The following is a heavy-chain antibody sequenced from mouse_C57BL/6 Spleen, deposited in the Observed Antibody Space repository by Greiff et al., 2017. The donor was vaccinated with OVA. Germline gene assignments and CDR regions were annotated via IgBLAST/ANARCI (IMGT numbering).Heavy chain of an antibody. CDR1: GYTFTSYG. CDR2: IYPRSGNT. J-gene: IGHJ1*03. CDR3: ATSHGPEGYFDV. V-gene: IGHV1-81*01. Sequence: VKLVESGAELARPGASVKLSCKASGYTFTSYGISWVKQRTGQGLEWIGEIYPRSGNTYYNEKFKGKATLTADKSSSTAYMELRSLTSEDSAVYFCATSHGPEGYFDVWGTGTTVTVSS.